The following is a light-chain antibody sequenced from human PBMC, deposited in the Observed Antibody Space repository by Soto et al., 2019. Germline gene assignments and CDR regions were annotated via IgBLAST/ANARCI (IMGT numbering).Light chain of an antibody. CDR2: EVS. J-gene: IGLJ2*01. CDR1: NSDIGAYNY. V-gene: IGLV2-14*01. Sequence: QSALTQPASVSGSLGQSITISCTGTNSDIGAYNYVSWYQQHPGKAPKLIIYEVSYRPSGVSNRFSASKSANTASLTISGLQTEDEADYYCNSFASSNSLIFGGGTKLTVL. CDR3: NSFASSNSLI.